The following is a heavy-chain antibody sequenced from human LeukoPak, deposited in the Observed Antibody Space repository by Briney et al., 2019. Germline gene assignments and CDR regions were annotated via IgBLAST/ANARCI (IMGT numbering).Heavy chain of an antibody. CDR3: ARGKQYNNGWPYFDF. CDR1: SDSVSSYS. D-gene: IGHD6-19*01. Sequence: TSETLSLTCSVSSDSVSSYSWNWLRQPPGKGLEWIGLIFYSGTTVYNPSLKSRVTMPLDTSKNQFSLILSSLTAADTAVYYCARGKQYNNGWPYFDFWGQGTLFTVSS. J-gene: IGHJ4*02. V-gene: IGHV4-59*02. CDR2: IFYSGTT.